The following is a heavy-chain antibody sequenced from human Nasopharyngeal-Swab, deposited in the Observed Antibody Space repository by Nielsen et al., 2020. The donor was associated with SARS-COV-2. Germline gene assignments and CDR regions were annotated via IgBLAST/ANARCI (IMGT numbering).Heavy chain of an antibody. Sequence: GESLKISCAASGFTFSSYGMHWVRQAPGKGLEWVAVIWYDGSNKYYADSVKGRFTISRDNSKNTLYLQMNGLRAEDTAVYYCAGGVPAAAFDYWGQGTLVTVSS. CDR3: AGGVPAAAFDY. CDR1: GFTFSSYG. V-gene: IGHV3-33*01. D-gene: IGHD2-2*01. J-gene: IGHJ4*02. CDR2: IWYDGSNK.